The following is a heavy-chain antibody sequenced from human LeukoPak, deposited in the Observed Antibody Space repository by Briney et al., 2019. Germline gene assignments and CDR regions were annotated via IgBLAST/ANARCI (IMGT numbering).Heavy chain of an antibody. CDR3: ARDFRATGGRAIIDY. V-gene: IGHV3-33*01. D-gene: IGHD2-15*01. CDR2: IWYDGSNK. CDR1: GFTFSSCG. Sequence: GGSLRLSCSASGFTFSSCGMHWVRQAPGKGLEWVAFIWYDGSNKYYTDSVKGRFTISRDNAQNTLYLQMNGLRAEDTAVYYCARDFRATGGRAIIDYWGQGSLVSVSS. J-gene: IGHJ4*02.